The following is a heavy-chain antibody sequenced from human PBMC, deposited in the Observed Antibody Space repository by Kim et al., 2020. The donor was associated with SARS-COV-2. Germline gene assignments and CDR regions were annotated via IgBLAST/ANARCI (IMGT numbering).Heavy chain of an antibody. Sequence: SETLSLTCTVSGYSISSGYYWGWIRQPPGKGLEWIGSIYHSGSTYYNPSLKSRVTISVDTSKNQFSLKLSSVTAADTAVYYCAREGGQRRHSYGNPYFDYWGQGTLVTVSS. V-gene: IGHV4-38-2*02. CDR3: AREGGQRRHSYGNPYFDY. CDR1: GYSISSGYY. J-gene: IGHJ4*02. D-gene: IGHD5-18*01. CDR2: IYHSGST.